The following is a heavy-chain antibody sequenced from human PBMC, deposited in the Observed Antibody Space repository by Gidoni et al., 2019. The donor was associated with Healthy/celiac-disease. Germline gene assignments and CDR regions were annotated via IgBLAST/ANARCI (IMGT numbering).Heavy chain of an antibody. Sequence: EVQLVESGGGLVQPGGSLRLSCAASGFTFSRYWMSWVRQAPGKGMEWVANIKQDGSEKYYVDSVKGRFTISRDNAKNSLYLQMNSLRAEDTAVYYCARDSPYDFWSGYFNWGYYYGMDVWGQGTTVTVSS. D-gene: IGHD3-3*01. V-gene: IGHV3-7*01. CDR3: ARDSPYDFWSGYFNWGYYYGMDV. CDR2: IKQDGSEK. J-gene: IGHJ6*02. CDR1: GFTFSRYW.